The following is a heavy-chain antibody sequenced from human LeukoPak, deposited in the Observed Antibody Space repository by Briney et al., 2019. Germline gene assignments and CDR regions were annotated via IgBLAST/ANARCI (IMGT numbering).Heavy chain of an antibody. CDR2: IYHSGST. D-gene: IGHD3-10*01. Sequence: SETLSLTCTVSGCSISSGYYWGWIRQPPGKGLEWIGNIYHSGSTYYNPSLKSRVTISVDTSKNQFSLKLSSVTAADTAVYYCARGDYGSGGYYFDYWGQGTLVTVSS. J-gene: IGHJ4*02. CDR3: ARGDYGSGGYYFDY. V-gene: IGHV4-38-2*02. CDR1: GCSISSGYY.